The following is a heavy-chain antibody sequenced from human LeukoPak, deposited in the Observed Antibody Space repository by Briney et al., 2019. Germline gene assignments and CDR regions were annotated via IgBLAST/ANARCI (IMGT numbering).Heavy chain of an antibody. Sequence: ASVKVSRKASACTFTGYYMHWVRQAPGQGLEWMGWINPNSGGTNYAQKFQGRVTMTRDTSISTAYMELRRLRSDDTAVYYCARDQRGYGDYSDYWGQGTLVTVSS. D-gene: IGHD6-25*01. J-gene: IGHJ4*02. CDR2: INPNSGGT. CDR3: ARDQRGYGDYSDY. CDR1: ACTFTGYY. V-gene: IGHV1-2*02.